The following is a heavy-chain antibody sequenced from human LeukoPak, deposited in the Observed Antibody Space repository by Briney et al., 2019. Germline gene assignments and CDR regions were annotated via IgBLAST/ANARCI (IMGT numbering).Heavy chain of an antibody. D-gene: IGHD1-26*01. CDR3: ARQGSTGSYSAY. CDR1: GYSFTSYW. V-gene: IGHV5-51*01. CDR2: IYPGDYET. Sequence: GESLKISCKGSGYSFTSYWIGWVRQMPGKGLEWMGIIYPGDYETRYSPSFQGQVTISADKSISTAYLQWRSLKASDTAIYFCARQGSTGSYSAYWGQGTLVTVSS. J-gene: IGHJ4*02.